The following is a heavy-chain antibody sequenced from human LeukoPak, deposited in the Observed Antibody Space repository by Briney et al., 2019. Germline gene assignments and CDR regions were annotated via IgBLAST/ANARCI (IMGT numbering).Heavy chain of an antibody. CDR1: GFTFSSYD. Sequence: GGSLRLSCAASGFTFSSYDMHWVRQATGKGLEWVSAIGTAGDTYYPGSVKGRFTISRENAKNSLYLQMNSLRAGDTAVYYCARGGYSYGKPDAFDIWGQGTMVPVSS. CDR3: ARGGYSYGKPDAFDI. J-gene: IGHJ3*02. D-gene: IGHD5-18*01. V-gene: IGHV3-13*04. CDR2: IGTAGDT.